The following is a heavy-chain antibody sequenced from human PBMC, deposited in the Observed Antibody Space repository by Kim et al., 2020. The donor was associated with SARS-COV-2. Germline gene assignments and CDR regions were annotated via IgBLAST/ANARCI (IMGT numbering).Heavy chain of an antibody. Sequence: GGSLRLSCAASGFTFSSYAMQWVRQAPGKGLEWVAVISYDGSNKYYADSVKGRFTISRENSKNTLYLHMNSLRAEDTAVYYCARGEALWFGESRWFDPWGQGTLVTVSS. CDR3: ARGEALWFGESRWFDP. V-gene: IGHV3-30*04. CDR1: GFTFSSYA. D-gene: IGHD3-10*01. CDR2: ISYDGSNK. J-gene: IGHJ5*02.